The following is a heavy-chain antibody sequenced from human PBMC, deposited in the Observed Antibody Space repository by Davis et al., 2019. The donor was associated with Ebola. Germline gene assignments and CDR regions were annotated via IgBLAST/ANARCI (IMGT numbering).Heavy chain of an antibody. Sequence: GESLKISCKGSGYSFTRYWIGWVRQMPGKGLEWMGLIYPGDSDTRYSPSFQGQVTISADKSISTAYLQWSSLKASDTAMFYCARQLSSFGVVSDAFHIWGQGTMVTVSS. V-gene: IGHV5-51*01. CDR3: ARQLSSFGVVSDAFHI. CDR1: GYSFTRYW. J-gene: IGHJ3*02. D-gene: IGHD3-3*01. CDR2: IYPGDSDT.